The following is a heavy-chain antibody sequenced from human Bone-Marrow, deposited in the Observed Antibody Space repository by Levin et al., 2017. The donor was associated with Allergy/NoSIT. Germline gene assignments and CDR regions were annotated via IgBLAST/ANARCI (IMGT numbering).Heavy chain of an antibody. CDR2: FDPEDGET. CDR1: GYTLTEIS. Sequence: ASVKVSCTVSGYTLTEISMHWVRQAPGKGLEWMGGFDPEDGETIYAQKFQGRLTVTEDTSKDTAYMELSSLRSEDTAIYYCASIMRITFGGVPFGLDVWGQGTTVTVSS. V-gene: IGHV1-24*01. CDR3: ASIMRITFGGVPFGLDV. J-gene: IGHJ6*02. D-gene: IGHD3-16*01.